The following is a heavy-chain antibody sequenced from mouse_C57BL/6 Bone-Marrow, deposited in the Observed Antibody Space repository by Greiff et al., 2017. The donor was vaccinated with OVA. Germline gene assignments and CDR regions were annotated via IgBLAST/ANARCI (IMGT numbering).Heavy chain of an antibody. D-gene: IGHD2-3*01. CDR1: GFTFSDYG. CDR2: ISSGSSTI. Sequence: DVKLVESGGGLVKPGGSLKLSCAASGFTFSDYGMHWVRQAPEKGLEWVAYISSGSSTIYYADTVKGRFTISRDNAKNTLFLQMTSLRSEDTAMYYCARDGYPYWYFDVWGTGTTVTVSS. J-gene: IGHJ1*03. V-gene: IGHV5-17*01. CDR3: ARDGYPYWYFDV.